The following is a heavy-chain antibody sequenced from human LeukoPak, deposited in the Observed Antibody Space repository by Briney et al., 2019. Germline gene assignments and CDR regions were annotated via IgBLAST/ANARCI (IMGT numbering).Heavy chain of an antibody. Sequence: SETLSLTCTVSGGSISSGDYYWSWIRQPPGKGLEWIGYIYYSGSTYYNPSLKSRVTISVDTSKNQFSLKLSSVTAADTAVYYCARDCSGGSCYGKQSYWGQGTLVTVSS. V-gene: IGHV4-30-4*01. CDR2: IYYSGST. CDR3: ARDCSGGSCYGKQSY. J-gene: IGHJ4*02. CDR1: GGSISSGDYY. D-gene: IGHD2-15*01.